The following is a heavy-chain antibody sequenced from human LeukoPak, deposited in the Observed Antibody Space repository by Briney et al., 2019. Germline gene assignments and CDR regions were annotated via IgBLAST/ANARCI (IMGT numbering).Heavy chain of an antibody. J-gene: IGHJ4*02. Sequence: SQTLSLTCTVSGGSISSGSYYWSWIRQPAGKGLEWIGRIYTSGSTSCNPSLKSRVTISVDTSKNQFSLKLSSATATDTAVYYCARDSRDGLHYWGQGTLVTVSS. CDR1: GGSISSGSYY. D-gene: IGHD5-24*01. V-gene: IGHV4-61*02. CDR2: IYTSGST. CDR3: ARDSRDGLHY.